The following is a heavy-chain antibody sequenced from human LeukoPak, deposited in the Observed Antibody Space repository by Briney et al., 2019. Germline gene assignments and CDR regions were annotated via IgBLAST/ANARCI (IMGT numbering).Heavy chain of an antibody. V-gene: IGHV1-2*02. J-gene: IGHJ4*02. CDR3: ARARGYFDWLPPFDY. Sequence: GASVKVSCKASGYTFTGYYMHWVRQAPGQGLEWMGWINPNSGGTNYAQKFQGRVTMTRDTSISTAYMELSRLRSDDTAVYYCARARGYFDWLPPFDYRGQGTLVTVSS. CDR1: GYTFTGYY. CDR2: INPNSGGT. D-gene: IGHD3-9*01.